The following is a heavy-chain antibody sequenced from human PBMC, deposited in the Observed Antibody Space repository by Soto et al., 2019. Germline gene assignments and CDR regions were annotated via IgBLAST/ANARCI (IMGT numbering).Heavy chain of an antibody. CDR3: AGSHRITIFGVHYYGMDV. J-gene: IGHJ6*02. D-gene: IGHD3-3*01. V-gene: IGHV3-30*03. Sequence: GGSLRLSCAASGFTFSSYGMHWVRQAPGKGLEWVAVISDDGSNKYYADSVKGRFTISRDNSKNTLYLQMNSLRAEDTDVYYCAGSHRITIFGVHYYGMDVWGQGTTVTVSS. CDR1: GFTFSSYG. CDR2: ISDDGSNK.